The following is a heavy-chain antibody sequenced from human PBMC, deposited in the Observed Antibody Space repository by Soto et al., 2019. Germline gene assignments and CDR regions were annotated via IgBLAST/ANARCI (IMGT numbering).Heavy chain of an antibody. Sequence: QITLKESGPTLVKPTQTLTLTCTFSGFSLSTSGVGVGWIRQPPGQALEWLALIYWDDDKRYSPSLKSRLTSTKDTSKNQVVHTMTNMDPVDTATYYGAQSKGSYFLSDAFDNWGQGTMVTVSS. J-gene: IGHJ3*02. V-gene: IGHV2-5*02. CDR1: GFSLSTSGVG. D-gene: IGHD1-26*01. CDR2: IYWDDDK. CDR3: AQSKGSYFLSDAFDN.